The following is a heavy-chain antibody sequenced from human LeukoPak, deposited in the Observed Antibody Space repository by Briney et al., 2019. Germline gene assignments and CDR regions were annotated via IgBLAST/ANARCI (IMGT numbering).Heavy chain of an antibody. J-gene: IGHJ4*02. CDR2: IDYGSSHI. CDR1: GFTFRTSA. D-gene: IGHD3-16*01. CDR3: TRDPLRYLRVGHYDY. V-gene: IGHV3-21*01. Sequence: GGSLRLSCAASGFTFRTSAMNWVRQVPGKGLEWVSSIDYGSSHIYYASSVRGRFTTTSDNARESGYLQTDSLRVEDSAVSYCTRDPLRYLRVGHYDYWGQGTLVAVSS.